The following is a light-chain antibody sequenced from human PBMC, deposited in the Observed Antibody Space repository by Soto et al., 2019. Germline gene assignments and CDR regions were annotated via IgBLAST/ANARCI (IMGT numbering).Light chain of an antibody. Sequence: DIQMTRSPSTLSASEGDRVTISCRASQSVSIWLAWYQQKPGRAPKLLIYKSSILESGVPSRFSGSGSGTEFILTISSLQPDDFATYYCQQFNTSPWTFGQGTKVEIK. CDR1: QSVSIW. CDR2: KSS. J-gene: IGKJ1*01. V-gene: IGKV1-5*03. CDR3: QQFNTSPWT.